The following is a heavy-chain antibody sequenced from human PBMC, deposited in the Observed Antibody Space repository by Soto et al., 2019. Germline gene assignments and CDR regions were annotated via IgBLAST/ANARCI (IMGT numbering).Heavy chain of an antibody. CDR3: AKGVSGAFYFDY. D-gene: IGHD3-10*01. CDR2: IGGSGENT. CDR1: GFTFRSYA. J-gene: IGHJ4*02. V-gene: IGHV3-23*01. Sequence: GGSLRLSCAASGFTFRSYAMTWVRQAPGKGLEWVSAIGGSGENTFYADSVKGRFTISRDNFKSTLYLQMNSLRADDTAVYYCAKGVSGAFYFDYWGQGTLVTVSS.